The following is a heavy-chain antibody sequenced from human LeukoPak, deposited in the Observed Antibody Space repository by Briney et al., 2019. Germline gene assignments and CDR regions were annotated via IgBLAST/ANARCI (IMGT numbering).Heavy chain of an antibody. Sequence: GGSLRLSCAASGFTVSSNYMNWVRQAPGKGLEWVSVIYGGGNIYYADSVKGRFTLSRDDSKNTLYLQMNSLRAEGTAVYYCARGAGYNYPYYFDYWGQGTLVTVSS. CDR2: IYGGGNI. D-gene: IGHD5-24*01. CDR3: ARGAGYNYPYYFDY. V-gene: IGHV3-53*01. CDR1: GFTVSSNY. J-gene: IGHJ4*02.